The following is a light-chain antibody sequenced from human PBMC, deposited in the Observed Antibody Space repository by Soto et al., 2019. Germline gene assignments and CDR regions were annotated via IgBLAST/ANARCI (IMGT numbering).Light chain of an antibody. CDR3: QKYNTTPRT. Sequence: DFHMTQSPSSLSASVGDRVTIACRASQDISDHLAWYQHKPGKVPKLLIYEASTLQSGVPSRFSAGGSGTDFTLTISSLQPEDVATYYCQKYNTTPRTFGQGTKVELK. CDR2: EAS. CDR1: QDISDH. J-gene: IGKJ1*01. V-gene: IGKV1-27*01.